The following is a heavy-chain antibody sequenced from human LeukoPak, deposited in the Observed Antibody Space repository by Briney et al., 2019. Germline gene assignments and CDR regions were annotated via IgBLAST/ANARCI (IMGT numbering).Heavy chain of an antibody. CDR3: SRDYSIVKTTIFLDY. D-gene: IGHD1-26*01. CDR1: GFTFRDHA. V-gene: IGHV3-49*03. CDR2: IKSKAHGGTT. Sequence: GGSLRLSCTTSGFTFRDHAMSWFRQAPGKGLEWVGLIKSKAHGGTTESAASVKGRFTIPRDDAKSIAYLQMNNLKTEDTAVYYCSRDYSIVKTTIFLDYWGQGTLVTVSS. J-gene: IGHJ4*02.